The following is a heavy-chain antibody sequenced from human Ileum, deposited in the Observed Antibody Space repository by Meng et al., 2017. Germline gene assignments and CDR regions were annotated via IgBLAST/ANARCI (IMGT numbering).Heavy chain of an antibody. D-gene: IGHD1-14*01. CDR2: IYESGTT. J-gene: IGHJ4*02. CDR1: GDSIRNGNW. V-gene: IGHV4-4*02. Sequence: QMRLQRSGPGLVKPSETLSLSGAVSGDSIRNGNWWSWVRQPPGKGLEWIGEIYESGTTNYNPSLKSRVTISVDKSKNEFSLKLSSVTAADTALYYCARVSYNKGSPKFDSWGQGTLVTVSS. CDR3: ARVSYNKGSPKFDS.